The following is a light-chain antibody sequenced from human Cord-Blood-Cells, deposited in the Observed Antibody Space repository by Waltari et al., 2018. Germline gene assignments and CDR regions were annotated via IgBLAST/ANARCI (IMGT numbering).Light chain of an antibody. J-gene: IGKJ4*01. Sequence: AIQLTHSPSSLSAAVGDRVSIPCRSSQGISSALAWYQQKPGKAPKLLIYDASSLESGVPSRFSGSGSGTDFTLTISSLQPEDFATYYCQQFNSYPLTFGGGTKVEIK. CDR3: QQFNSYPLT. V-gene: IGKV1-13*02. CDR2: DAS. CDR1: QGISSA.